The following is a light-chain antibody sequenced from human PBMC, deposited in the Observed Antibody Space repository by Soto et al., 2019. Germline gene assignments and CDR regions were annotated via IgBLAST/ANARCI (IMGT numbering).Light chain of an antibody. CDR2: SAS. V-gene: IGKV1-8*01. CDR3: LHYYSYPYT. Sequence: AIRMTQSPSSFSASTGDRVTITCRASQDISTSLAWYQQKPGKAPKLLIYSASSLQSGVIANFSGSGSGTDFTLTISRLQSEDFATYYCLHYYSYPYTFGQGTKVEIK. CDR1: QDISTS. J-gene: IGKJ2*01.